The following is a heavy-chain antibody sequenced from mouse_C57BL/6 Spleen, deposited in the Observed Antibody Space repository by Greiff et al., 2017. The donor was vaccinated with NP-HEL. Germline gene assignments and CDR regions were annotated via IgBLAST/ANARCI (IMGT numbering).Heavy chain of an antibody. V-gene: IGHV3-6*01. Sequence: EVQLQESGPGLVKPSQSLSLTCSVTGYSITSGYYWNWIRQFPGNKLEWMGYISYDGSNNYNPSLKNRISITRDTSKNQFFLKLNSVTTEDTATYYCARAGVYDGYYYYAMDYWGQGTSVTVSS. J-gene: IGHJ4*01. CDR2: ISYDGSN. CDR1: GYSITSGYY. D-gene: IGHD2-3*01. CDR3: ARAGVYDGYYYYAMDY.